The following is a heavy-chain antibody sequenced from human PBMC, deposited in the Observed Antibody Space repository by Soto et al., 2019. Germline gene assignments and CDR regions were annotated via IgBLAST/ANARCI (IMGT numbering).Heavy chain of an antibody. CDR1: GYTFTNYY. CDR3: ARDVGFDAFDI. CDR2: TNNPSGGST. V-gene: IGHV1-46*01. Sequence: GASVKGSCKASGYTFTNYYMHWVRQAPGQGLEWMGITNNPSGGSTSYAQKFQGRVTMTRDTSTSTVYMELSSLRSEDTAVYYCARDVGFDAFDIWGQGTMVTVSS. J-gene: IGHJ3*02. D-gene: IGHD1-26*01.